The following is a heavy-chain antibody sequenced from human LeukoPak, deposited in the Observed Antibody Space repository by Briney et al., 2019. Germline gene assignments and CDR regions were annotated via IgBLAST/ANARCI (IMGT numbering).Heavy chain of an antibody. CDR2: IYYSGST. J-gene: IGHJ4*02. CDR3: ARGAWDYYGSGSNLDY. V-gene: IGHV4-59*12. D-gene: IGHD3-10*01. CDR1: GGSISSYY. Sequence: SETLSLTCTVSGGSISSYYWSWIRQPPGKGLEWIGYIYYSGSTNYNPSLKSRVTISVDTSKNQFSLKLSSATAADTAVYYCARGAWDYYGSGSNLDYWGQGTLVTVSS.